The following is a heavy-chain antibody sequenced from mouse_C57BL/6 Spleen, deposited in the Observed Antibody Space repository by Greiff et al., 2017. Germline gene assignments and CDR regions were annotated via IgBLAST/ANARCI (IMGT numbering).Heavy chain of an antibody. J-gene: IGHJ1*03. V-gene: IGHV3-1*01. CDR2: ISYSGST. Sequence: EVKLVESGPGMVKPSQSLSLTCTVTGYSITSGYDWHWIRHFPGNKLEWMGYISYSGSTNYNPSLKSRISITHDTSKNHFFLKLNSVTTEDTATYYCARGGFYPGYFDVWGTGTTVTVSS. CDR3: ARGGFYPGYFDV. D-gene: IGHD2-3*01. CDR1: GYSITSGYD.